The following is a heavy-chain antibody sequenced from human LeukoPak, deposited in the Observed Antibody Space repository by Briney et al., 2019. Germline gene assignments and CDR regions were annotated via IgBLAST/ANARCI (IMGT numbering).Heavy chain of an antibody. J-gene: IGHJ4*02. CDR2: ISGSSNTI. V-gene: IGHV3-48*01. CDR1: GFTFSSYN. Sequence: PGGSLRLSCAASGFTFSSYNLNWVRQAPRKGLEWVSYISGSSNTIYYADSVKGRFTISRDNAKNSLYLQMNSLRAEDTAVYYCARRHLHSAGWTIDYWGQGTLVTVSS. D-gene: IGHD3/OR15-3a*01. CDR3: ARRHLHSAGWTIDY.